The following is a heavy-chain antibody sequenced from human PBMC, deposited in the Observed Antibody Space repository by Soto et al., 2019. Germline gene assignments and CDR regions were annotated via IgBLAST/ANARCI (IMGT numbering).Heavy chain of an antibody. J-gene: IGHJ5*02. V-gene: IGHV3-74*01. CDR2: IDTDGGGI. CDR3: ATVFDL. Sequence: EVQLVESGGGLVQPGGSLRVSCAASGFTLRSHRIHWVRQVPGKGLEWVSRIDTDGGGISYADSVKGRFTISTDNAKNTVNLQMNGHRGEDTAVYYCATVFDLWGQGTLVTVSS. CDR1: GFTLRSHR.